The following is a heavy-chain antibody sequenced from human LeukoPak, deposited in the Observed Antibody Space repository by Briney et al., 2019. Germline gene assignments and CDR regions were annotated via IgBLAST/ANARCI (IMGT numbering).Heavy chain of an antibody. J-gene: IGHJ5*02. D-gene: IGHD2-15*01. CDR3: ARSVVAATWWFDP. CDR2: IYYSGST. V-gene: IGHV4-59*01. CDR1: GGSISSYY. Sequence: SETLSLTCTVSGGSISSYYWSWTRQPPGKGLEWIGYIYYSGSTNYNPSLKSRVTISVDTSKNQFSLKLSSVTAADTAVYYCARSVVAATWWFDPWGQGTLVTVSS.